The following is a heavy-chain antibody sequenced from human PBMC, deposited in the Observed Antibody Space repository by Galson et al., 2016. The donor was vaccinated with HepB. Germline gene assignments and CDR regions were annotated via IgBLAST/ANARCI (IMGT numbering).Heavy chain of an antibody. J-gene: IGHJ6*02. CDR2: TYYRSKWYN. V-gene: IGHV6-1*01. Sequence: CAISGDSVSSNSAAWNWIRQSPSRGLEWLGRTYYRSKWYNEYAVSVKSRITINPDTSKNQFSLQLNSVTPEDTAVYYCALDLREALAGTGYYYYGVDVWGQGTTVTVAS. CDR1: GDSVSSNSAA. D-gene: IGHD6-19*01. CDR3: ALDLREALAGTGYYYYGVDV.